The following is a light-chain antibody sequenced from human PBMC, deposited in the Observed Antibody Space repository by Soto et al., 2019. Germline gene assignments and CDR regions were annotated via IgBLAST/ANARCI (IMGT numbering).Light chain of an antibody. J-gene: IGKJ4*01. CDR1: QSVSNY. V-gene: IGKV3-11*01. Sequence: EIVLTQSPATLSLSPGERATLSCRASQSVSNYLAWYQQKPGQAPRLLIYDASNRATGIPARFSGSGSGTDFTRTISSLEPEDFAVYYCQQRSNWPPALTCGGGTKVEIK. CDR2: DAS. CDR3: QQRSNWPPALT.